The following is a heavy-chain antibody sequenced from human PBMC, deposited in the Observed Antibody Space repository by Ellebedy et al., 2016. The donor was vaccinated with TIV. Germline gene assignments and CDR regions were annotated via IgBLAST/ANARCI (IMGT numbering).Heavy chain of an antibody. J-gene: IGHJ6*02. Sequence: GESLKISXAASGFTFSSYGMHWVRQAPGKGLEWVAVIWYDGSNKYYADSVKGRFTISRDNSKNTLYLQMNSLRAEDTAVYYCARDLERGYDFWLPSYGMDVWGQGTTVTVSS. D-gene: IGHD3-3*01. CDR3: ARDLERGYDFWLPSYGMDV. CDR1: GFTFSSYG. CDR2: IWYDGSNK. V-gene: IGHV3-33*01.